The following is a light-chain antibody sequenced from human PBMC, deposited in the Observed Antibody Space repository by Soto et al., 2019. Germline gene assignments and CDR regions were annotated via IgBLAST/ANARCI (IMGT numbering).Light chain of an antibody. J-gene: IGKJ1*01. V-gene: IGKV3-20*01. CDR2: DAS. CDR3: QQYGSAWT. Sequence: EIVLTQSPAILSVSPGERATLSCRASQSISRSLAWYQQKPGQAPRLLISDASTRATGIPARFSGSGSGTDFTLTISRLEPEDFAVYYCQQYGSAWTFGQGPKV. CDR1: QSISRS.